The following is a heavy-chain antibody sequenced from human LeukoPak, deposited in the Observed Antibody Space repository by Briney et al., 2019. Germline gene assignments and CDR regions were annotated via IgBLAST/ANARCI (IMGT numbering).Heavy chain of an antibody. CDR3: ATSNGIAAAVVFDY. J-gene: IGHJ4*02. D-gene: IGHD6-13*01. CDR1: GGTFSSYA. V-gene: IGHV1-69*04. Sequence: GASVKVSCKASGGTFSSYAISWVRQAPGQGPEWMGRIIPILGIANYAQKFQGRVTITADKSTSTAYMELSSLRSEDTAVYYCATSNGIAAAVVFDYWGQGTLVTVSS. CDR2: IIPILGIA.